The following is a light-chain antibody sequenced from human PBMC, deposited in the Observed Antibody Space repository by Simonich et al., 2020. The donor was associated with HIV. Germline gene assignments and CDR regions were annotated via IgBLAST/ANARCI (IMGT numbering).Light chain of an antibody. CDR1: QSVSSSY. Sequence: EIVLTQSPGTLSLSPGERATLSCRASQSVSSSYLAWYQQKPGQAPRLLIYGASSRAPGIPDRFSGSGSGTDFTLTISRLAPEDFAVYYCQQYGSSPFTFGQGTKLEIK. J-gene: IGKJ2*01. CDR2: GAS. V-gene: IGKV3-20*01. CDR3: QQYGSSPFT.